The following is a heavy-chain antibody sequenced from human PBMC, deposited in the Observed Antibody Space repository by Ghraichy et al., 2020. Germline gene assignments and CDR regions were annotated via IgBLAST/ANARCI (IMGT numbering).Heavy chain of an antibody. D-gene: IGHD4-23*01. CDR3: ARARLSTVVGYYGMDV. V-gene: IGHV3-21*01. Sequence: GESLNISCAASGFTFSSYSMNWVRQAPGKGLEWVSSISSSSSYIYYADSVKGRFTISRDNAKNSLYLQMNSLRAEDTAVYYCARARLSTVVGYYGMDVWGQGTTVTVSS. CDR1: GFTFSSYS. CDR2: ISSSSSYI. J-gene: IGHJ6*02.